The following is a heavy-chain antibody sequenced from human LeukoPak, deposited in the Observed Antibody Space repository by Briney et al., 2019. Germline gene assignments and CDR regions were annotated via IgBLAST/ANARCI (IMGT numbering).Heavy chain of an antibody. CDR1: GFTFSSYS. V-gene: IGHV3-21*01. CDR2: ISSSSSYI. J-gene: IGHJ6*02. CDR3: ARDKLRFLEFPDYYGMDV. D-gene: IGHD3-3*01. Sequence: GGSLRLSCAASGFTFSSYSMTWVRQAPGKGLEWVSSISSSSSYIYYADSVKGRFTISRDNAKNSLYLQMNSLRAEDTAVYYCARDKLRFLEFPDYYGMDVWGQGTTVTVSS.